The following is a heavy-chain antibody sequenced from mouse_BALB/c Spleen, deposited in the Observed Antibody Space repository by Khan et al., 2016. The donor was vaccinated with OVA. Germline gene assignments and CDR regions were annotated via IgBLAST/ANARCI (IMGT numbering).Heavy chain of an antibody. Sequence: QVQLKESGPGLVQPSQSLSITCTVSGFSLTTYGIHWVRQSPGKGLEWLGVIWSGGSTDYNTPFISRLSISKDNSNSQVFFKMNSLQADDTAIYYCARNSYRYDFTYWGQGTLVTVSA. CDR1: GFSLTTYG. CDR3: ARNSYRYDFTY. CDR2: IWSGGST. V-gene: IGHV2-2*01. J-gene: IGHJ3*01. D-gene: IGHD2-12*01.